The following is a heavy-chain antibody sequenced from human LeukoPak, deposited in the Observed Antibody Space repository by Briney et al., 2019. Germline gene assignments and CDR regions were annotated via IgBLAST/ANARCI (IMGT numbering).Heavy chain of an antibody. V-gene: IGHV3-30*03. Sequence: GGSLRLSCAASGFTFSSYGMHWVRQAPGKGLEWVAVISYDGSNKYYADSVKGRSTISRDNSKNTLYLQMNSLRAEDTAVYYCARSRVAVAGSPYYFDYWGQGTLVTVSS. J-gene: IGHJ4*02. D-gene: IGHD6-19*01. CDR3: ARSRVAVAGSPYYFDY. CDR1: GFTFSSYG. CDR2: ISYDGSNK.